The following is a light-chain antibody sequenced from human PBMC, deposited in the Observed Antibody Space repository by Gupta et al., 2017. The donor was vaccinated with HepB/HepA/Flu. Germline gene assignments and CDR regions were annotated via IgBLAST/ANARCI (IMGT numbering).Light chain of an antibody. CDR3: SSYTNLINLVV. V-gene: IGLV2-14*01. CDR1: SSDVGGYKS. Sequence: QSALTQPASVSGSPGPSITISCTATSSDVGGYKSVSWYQQHPGKAPKLVIYNVSNRPSGLSDRFSGSKSGNTASLTISGLQAEDEADYYCSSYTNLINLVVFGFGTKVTVL. J-gene: IGLJ1*01. CDR2: NVS.